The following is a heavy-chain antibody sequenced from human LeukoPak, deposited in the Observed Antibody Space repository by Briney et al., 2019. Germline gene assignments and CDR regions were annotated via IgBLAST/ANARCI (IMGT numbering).Heavy chain of an antibody. CDR1: GFTFSSYA. V-gene: IGHV3-23*01. D-gene: IGHD6-13*01. J-gene: IGHJ4*02. CDR2: ISGSGGST. Sequence: GGSLRLSCAASGFTFSSYAMTWVRQAPGKGLEWVSGISGSGGSTYYADSVKGRFTISRDNSKNTLYLQMNSLRVEDTAVYYCAKHSSSWNYFDYWGQGTLVTVSS. CDR3: AKHSSSWNYFDY.